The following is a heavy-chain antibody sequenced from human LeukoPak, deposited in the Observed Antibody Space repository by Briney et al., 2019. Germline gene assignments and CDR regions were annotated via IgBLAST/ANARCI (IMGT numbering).Heavy chain of an antibody. CDR3: ARNNGMDV. CDR2: VNRDGSET. J-gene: IGHJ6*02. Sequence: GSLRLSWGASGFALSSHWVNWGRQVPGRGPEWVANVNRDGSETYYLDSVKGRFTISKDNAKNSLYLQMNSLRAEDTALYHCARNNGMDVWGQGTTVTVSS. V-gene: IGHV3-7*03. CDR1: GFALSSHW.